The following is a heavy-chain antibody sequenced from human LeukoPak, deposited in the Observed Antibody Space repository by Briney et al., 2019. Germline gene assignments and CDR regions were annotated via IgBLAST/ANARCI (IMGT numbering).Heavy chain of an antibody. CDR2: IWYDGSNK. CDR3: ARELWFGPLGD. D-gene: IGHD3-10*01. V-gene: IGHV3-33*08. J-gene: IGHJ4*02. CDR1: GFTFSSYA. Sequence: GGSLRLSCAASGFTFSSYAMHWVRQAPGKGLEWVAVIWYDGSNKYYADSVKGRFTISRDNSKNTLYLQMNSLRAEDTAVYYCARELWFGPLGDWGQGTLVTVSS.